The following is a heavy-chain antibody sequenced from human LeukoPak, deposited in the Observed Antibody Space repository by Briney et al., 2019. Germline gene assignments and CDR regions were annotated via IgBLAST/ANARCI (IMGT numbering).Heavy chain of an antibody. CDR3: AKATLGYCSSTSCSLFDY. V-gene: IGHV3-23*01. CDR1: GFTHSSYA. J-gene: IGHJ4*02. Sequence: PGGCLRLSCAASGFTHSSYAMSGVGQARGKGLAGVSAISDSGGSTYYADSVKGRFTISRDNSKNTLYLQMNSLRAEDTAVYYCAKATLGYCSSTSCSLFDYWGQGTLVTVSS. CDR2: ISDSGGST. D-gene: IGHD2-2*01.